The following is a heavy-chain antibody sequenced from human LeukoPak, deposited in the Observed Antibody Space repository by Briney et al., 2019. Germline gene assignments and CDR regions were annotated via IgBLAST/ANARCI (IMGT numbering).Heavy chain of an antibody. D-gene: IGHD4-23*01. Sequence: GGSLRLSCAASGFTFSDYYMSWLRQAPGKGLEWVSYISNSGDSIYYADSVKGRFTNSRDNAKNSLYLQMNALRADDSAVYYCARASVVTSPFDYWGQGTLVTVSS. V-gene: IGHV3-11*01. CDR1: GFTFSDYY. CDR3: ARASVVTSPFDY. J-gene: IGHJ4*02. CDR2: ISNSGDSI.